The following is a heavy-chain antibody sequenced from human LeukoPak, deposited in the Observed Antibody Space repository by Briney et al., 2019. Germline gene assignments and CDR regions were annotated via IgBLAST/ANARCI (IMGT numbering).Heavy chain of an antibody. V-gene: IGHV1-46*01. CDR3: ARGNSSGYYYVEARRGAFDI. CDR1: GYTFTSNY. J-gene: IGHJ3*02. D-gene: IGHD3-22*01. Sequence: ASVKVSCKAFGYTFTSNYMHWVRQAPGQGPEWMGVISPSGGSTTYAQKFQGRVTLTRDMSTSTDYLELSSLRSEDTAVYYCARGNSSGYYYVEARRGAFDIWGQGTMVTVSS. CDR2: ISPSGGST.